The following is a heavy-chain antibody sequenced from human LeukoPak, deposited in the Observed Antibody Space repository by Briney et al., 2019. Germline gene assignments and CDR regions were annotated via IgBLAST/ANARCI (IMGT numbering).Heavy chain of an antibody. CDR1: GFTFSSYA. D-gene: IGHD6-6*01. J-gene: IGHJ4*02. Sequence: GGSLRVSCAASGFTFSSYAMYWVRQAPEKGLKWVSSISGSGGSTYYADSVKGRFTISRDNSKNTLYLQMNSLRAEDTAVYYCAKDRGYSSSSASVFDYWGQGTLVTVSS. CDR2: ISGSGGST. V-gene: IGHV3-23*01. CDR3: AKDRGYSSSSASVFDY.